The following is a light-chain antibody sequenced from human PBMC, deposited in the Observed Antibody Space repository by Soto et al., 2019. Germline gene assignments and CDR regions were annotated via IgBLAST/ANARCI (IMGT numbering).Light chain of an antibody. Sequence: QSVLTQSPSASASLGASVKLTCTLSSGHSSYAIAWHQQQPEKGPRYLMEFNSDGSHSKGDGIPDRFSGSSSGAERYLTISSLQSEDEADYYCQTWGTGIVVFGGGTKLTVL. CDR2: FNSDGSH. V-gene: IGLV4-69*01. CDR1: SGHSSYA. CDR3: QTWGTGIVV. J-gene: IGLJ2*01.